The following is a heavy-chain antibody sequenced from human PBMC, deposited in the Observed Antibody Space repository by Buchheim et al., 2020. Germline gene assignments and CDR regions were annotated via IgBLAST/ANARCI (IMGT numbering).Heavy chain of an antibody. J-gene: IGHJ6*02. CDR1: GFTFGSYA. Sequence: QVQLVESGGGVVQPGRSLRLSCAASGFTFGSYAMHWVRQAPGKGLEWVAVISYDGSNKYYADSVKGRFTISRDNSKNTLYLQMNSLRAEDTAVYYCARDLDCSGGSCPREYYYGMDVWGQGTT. V-gene: IGHV3-30*04. CDR2: ISYDGSNK. CDR3: ARDLDCSGGSCPREYYYGMDV. D-gene: IGHD2-15*01.